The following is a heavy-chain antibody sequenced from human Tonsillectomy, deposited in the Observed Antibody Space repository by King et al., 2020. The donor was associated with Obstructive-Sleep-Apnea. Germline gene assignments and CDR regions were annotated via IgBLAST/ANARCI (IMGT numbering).Heavy chain of an antibody. CDR2: IKQDGSEK. CDR3: AREESSSWYSEVDY. J-gene: IGHJ4*02. Sequence: VQLVESGGGLVQPGGSLRLSCAASGFTFSSYWMSWVRQAPGKGREWVANIKQDGSEKYDVDSLKGRFTISRDNAKNSLYLQMNSLRAEDTAVYYCAREESSSWYSEVDYWGQGTLVTVSS. CDR1: GFTFSSYW. V-gene: IGHV3-7*03. D-gene: IGHD6-13*01.